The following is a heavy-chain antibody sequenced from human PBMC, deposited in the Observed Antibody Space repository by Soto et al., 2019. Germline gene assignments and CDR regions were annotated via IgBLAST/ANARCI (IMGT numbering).Heavy chain of an antibody. D-gene: IGHD6-6*01. Sequence: PGGSLRLSCAASGFTFSSYAMHWVRQAPGKGLEWVASITRDGYNKYYADSVKGRFTISRDNSKNTLSLQMTALRVEDSSVYYCTKSSGGSSSVGMDYWGPGTLVTV. CDR2: ITRDGYNK. V-gene: IGHV3-30*04. CDR3: TKSSGGSSSVGMDY. CDR1: GFTFSSYA. J-gene: IGHJ4*02.